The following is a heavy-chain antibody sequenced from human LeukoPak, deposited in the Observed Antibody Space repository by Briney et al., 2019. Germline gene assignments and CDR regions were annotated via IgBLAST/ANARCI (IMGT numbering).Heavy chain of an antibody. V-gene: IGHV3-23*01. CDR1: GFTFSSYA. CDR3: AKNDGYFDY. D-gene: IGHD1-1*01. J-gene: IGHJ4*02. CDR2: ISGSGGFT. Sequence: PGGSLRLSCAASGFTFSSYAMSWVRQAPGKGLEWVSAISGSGGFTYYADSVKGRFTISRDNSKNALYLQMNSLTAEDTAVYYCAKNDGYFDYWGQGTLVTVSS.